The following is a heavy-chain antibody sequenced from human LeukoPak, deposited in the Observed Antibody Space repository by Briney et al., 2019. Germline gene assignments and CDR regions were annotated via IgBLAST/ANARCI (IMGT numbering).Heavy chain of an antibody. D-gene: IGHD3-10*01. J-gene: IGHJ5*02. CDR2: IYYSGST. Sequence: SVTLSLTCTVSGGSISSYYWSWMRQPPGKGLVGIGDIYYSGSTNYNPSLKSRVTISVDTSKNQFSLKLSSVTAAGTAVYYCARQSPYLGGWFDPWGQGTLVTVSS. CDR1: GGSISSYY. V-gene: IGHV4-59*08. CDR3: ARQSPYLGGWFDP.